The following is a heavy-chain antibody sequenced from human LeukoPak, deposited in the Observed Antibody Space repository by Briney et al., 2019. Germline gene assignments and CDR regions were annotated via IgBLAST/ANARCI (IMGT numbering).Heavy chain of an antibody. CDR1: GFTFSSYA. D-gene: IGHD2-8*01. J-gene: IGHJ4*02. CDR3: AKGRGCTNGVCYMDY. V-gene: IGHV3-23*01. Sequence: PGGSLRLSCAASGFTFSSYAMSWVRQAPGKGLEWVSAISGSGSTYYADSVKGRFTISRDNSKNTLYLQMNSLRAEDTAVYYCAKGRGCTNGVCYMDYWGQGTLVTVSS. CDR2: ISGSGST.